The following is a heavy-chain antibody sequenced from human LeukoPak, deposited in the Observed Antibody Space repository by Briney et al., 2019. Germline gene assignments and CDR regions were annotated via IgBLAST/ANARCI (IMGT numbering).Heavy chain of an antibody. J-gene: IGHJ4*02. D-gene: IGHD2-15*01. V-gene: IGHV1-69*13. Sequence: SVNVSCKASGGTFSSYAISWVRQAPGQGLEWMGGIIPIFGTANYAQKFQGRVTITADESTSTAYMELSSLRSEDTAVYYCARDRYCSGGSCYPVSGYWGQGTLVTVSS. CDR1: GGTFSSYA. CDR3: ARDRYCSGGSCYPVSGY. CDR2: IIPIFGTA.